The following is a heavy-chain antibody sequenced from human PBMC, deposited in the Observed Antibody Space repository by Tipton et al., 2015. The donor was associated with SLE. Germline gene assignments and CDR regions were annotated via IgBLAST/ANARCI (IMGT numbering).Heavy chain of an antibody. J-gene: IGHJ5*02. CDR3: AREVEYYYGSGSLNWFDP. D-gene: IGHD3-10*01. CDR2: INHSGST. Sequence: TLSLTCTVSGGSISSSSYYWGWIRQPPGKGLEWIGEINHSGSTNYNPSLKSRVTISVDTSKNQFSLKLSSVTAADTAVYYCAREVEYYYGSGSLNWFDPWGQGTLVTVSS. CDR1: GGSISSSSYY. V-gene: IGHV4-39*07.